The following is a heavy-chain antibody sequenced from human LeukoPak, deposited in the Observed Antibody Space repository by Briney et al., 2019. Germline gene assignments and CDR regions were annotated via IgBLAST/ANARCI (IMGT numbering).Heavy chain of an antibody. CDR2: IYRGDNT. V-gene: IGHV3-53*01. J-gene: IGHJ6*03. CDR3: ARGGLRVMVYRLYYMDV. D-gene: IGHD2-8*01. CDR1: GFTFSSSA. Sequence: GGSLRLSCTTSGFTFSSSAMSWVRQAPGKGLEWVSVIYRGDNTYYADSVKGRFTISRDNSKNTLYLQMNSLRADDTAAYYCARGGLRVMVYRLYYMDVWGKGTTVTVSS.